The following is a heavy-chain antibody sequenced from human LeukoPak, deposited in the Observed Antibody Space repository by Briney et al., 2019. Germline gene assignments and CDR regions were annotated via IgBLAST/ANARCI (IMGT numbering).Heavy chain of an antibody. J-gene: IGHJ4*02. CDR3: ATSMLYNIDY. D-gene: IGHD2-8*01. V-gene: IGHV4-38-2*01. Sequence: SETLSLTCAVSGYSISSGYYWGWIRQPPGKGLEWIGSIYHSGSTYYNPSLKSRVTISVDTSKNQFSLKLSSVTAADTAVYYCATSMLYNIDYWGQGTLVTVSS. CDR2: IYHSGST. CDR1: GYSISSGYY.